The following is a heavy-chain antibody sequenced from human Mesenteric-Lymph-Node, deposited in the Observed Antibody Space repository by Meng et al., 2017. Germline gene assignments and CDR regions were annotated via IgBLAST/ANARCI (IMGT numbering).Heavy chain of an antibody. V-gene: IGHV3-33*01. CDR1: GFTFSSYG. CDR2: IWYDGSNK. J-gene: IGHJ6*02. D-gene: IGHD3-10*01. CDR3: ARTSEFLNYYYYYGMDV. Sequence: GESLKISCAASGFTFSSYGMHWVRQAPGKGLEWVAVIWYDGSNKYYADSVKGRFTISRDNSKNTLYLQMNSLRAEDTAVYYWARTSEFLNYYYYYGMDVWGQGTTVTVSS.